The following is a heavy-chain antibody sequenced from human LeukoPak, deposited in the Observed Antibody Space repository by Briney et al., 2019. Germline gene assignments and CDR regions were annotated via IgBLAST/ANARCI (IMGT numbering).Heavy chain of an antibody. CDR1: GFTFSSYA. D-gene: IGHD3-10*01. CDR2: ISGSGGST. V-gene: IGHV3-23*01. J-gene: IGHJ4*02. Sequence: GGSLRLSCAASGFTFSSYAMSWVRQAPGKGLEWVSAISGSGGSTYYADSVKGRFTISRDNSKNTRYLQMNSLRAEDTAVYYCAKDQYGSGSSFDYWGQGTLVTVSS. CDR3: AKDQYGSGSSFDY.